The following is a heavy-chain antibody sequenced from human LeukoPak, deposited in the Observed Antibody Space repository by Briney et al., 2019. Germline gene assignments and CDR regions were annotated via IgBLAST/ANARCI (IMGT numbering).Heavy chain of an antibody. CDR1: GGSFSGYY. J-gene: IGHJ4*02. CDR2: INHSGST. V-gene: IGHV4-34*01. CDR3: ARHRRYYDILTGYYYRGNFDY. D-gene: IGHD3-9*01. Sequence: SETLSLTCAVYGGSFSGYYWSWIRQPPGKGLEWIGEINHSGSTNYNPSLKSRVTISVDTSKNQFSLKLSSVTAADTAVYYCARHRRYYDILTGYYYRGNFDYWGQGTLVTVSS.